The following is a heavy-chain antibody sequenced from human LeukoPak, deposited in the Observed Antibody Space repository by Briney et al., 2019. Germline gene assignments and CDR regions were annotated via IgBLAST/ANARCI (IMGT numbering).Heavy chain of an antibody. Sequence: SETLSLTCTVSGGSISSSSYYWGWIRQPPGKGLEWIGSIYYSGSTYYNPSLKSRVTISVDTSKNQFSLKLSSVTAADTAAYYCARHPTYYYDSSGYYDYWGQGTLVTVSS. J-gene: IGHJ4*02. CDR1: GGSISSSSYY. D-gene: IGHD3-22*01. CDR3: ARHPTYYYDSSGYYDY. V-gene: IGHV4-39*01. CDR2: IYYSGST.